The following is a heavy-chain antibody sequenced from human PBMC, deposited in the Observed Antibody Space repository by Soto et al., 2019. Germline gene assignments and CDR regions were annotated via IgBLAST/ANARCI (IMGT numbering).Heavy chain of an antibody. CDR2: IRPDGSKQ. J-gene: IGHJ4*02. D-gene: IGHD2-21*02. V-gene: IGHV3-7*01. CDR3: ADTADLDY. CDR1: GFSFSDRW. Sequence: GGSLRLSCVASGFSFSDRWMSWVRQAPGKGLEWVASIRPDGSKQFYVDSMKGRLTISRDNAKKSLFLQMNSLRAEDAAVYYCADTADLDYWGQGTLVTVSS.